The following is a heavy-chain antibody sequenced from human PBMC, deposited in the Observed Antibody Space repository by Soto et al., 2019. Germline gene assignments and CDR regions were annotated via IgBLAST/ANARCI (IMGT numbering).Heavy chain of an antibody. CDR3: ARAPQGIEVAGNSDY. D-gene: IGHD6-19*01. J-gene: IGHJ4*02. CDR2: ISAYNGNT. V-gene: IGHV1-18*01. CDR1: GYTFTSYG. Sequence: ASVKVSCKASGYTFTSYGISWVRQAPGQGLEWMGWISAYNGNTNYAQKLQGRVTMTTDTSTSTAYMELRSLRSDDTAVYYCARAPQGIEVAGNSDYWGQGTLVTVSS.